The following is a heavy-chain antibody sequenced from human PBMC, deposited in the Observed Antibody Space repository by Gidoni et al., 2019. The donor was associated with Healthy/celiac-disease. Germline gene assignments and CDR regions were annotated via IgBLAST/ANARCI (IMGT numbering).Heavy chain of an antibody. V-gene: IGHV3-30-3*01. D-gene: IGHD1-26*01. CDR1: GFTISIYA. J-gene: IGHJ4*02. CDR2: ISYDGSNK. CDR3: ARGLEGATGDCFDY. Sequence: QVQLVESGGGVVQPGRSRRRSGAAYGFTISIYAMHCVRQAPGKGREWVAVISYDGSNKYYADSVKGRFTISRDNSKNTLYLQMNSLRAEDTAVYYCARGLEGATGDCFDYWGQGTLVTVSS.